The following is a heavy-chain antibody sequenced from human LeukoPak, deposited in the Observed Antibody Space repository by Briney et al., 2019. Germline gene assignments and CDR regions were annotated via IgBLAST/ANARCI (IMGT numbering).Heavy chain of an antibody. V-gene: IGHV3-7*01. CDR2: IKQDGSEK. Sequence: GSLRLSCAASGFTFSTYWMSWVRQAPGKGVEGVANIKQDGSEKYYVDSVKGRFTISRDNAKNSLYLQMNTLRPEDTAVYYCARERQNKDFWSGGDYWGQGTLVTVSS. CDR1: GFTFSTYW. J-gene: IGHJ4*02. CDR3: ARERQNKDFWSGGDY. D-gene: IGHD3-3*01.